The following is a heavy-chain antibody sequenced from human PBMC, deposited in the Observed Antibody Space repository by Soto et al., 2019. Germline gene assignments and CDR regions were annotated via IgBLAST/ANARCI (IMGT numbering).Heavy chain of an antibody. V-gene: IGHV1-18*01. J-gene: IGHJ5*02. D-gene: IGHD6-19*01. CDR3: AKTGGWNWFDP. Sequence: QVQLVQSGAEVKKPGASVKVSCKASGYTFTDYGISWVRQAPGQGLEWMGWISPYTGDTKYPQRLQGRGTVTADTSTSTAYMELRSLKSDATAVYYCAKTGGWNWFDPWGQGTLVSGSS. CDR1: GYTFTDYG. CDR2: ISPYTGDT.